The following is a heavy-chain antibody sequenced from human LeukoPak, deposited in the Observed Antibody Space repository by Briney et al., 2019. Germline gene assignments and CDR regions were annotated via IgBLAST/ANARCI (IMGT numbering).Heavy chain of an antibody. V-gene: IGHV4-39*07. CDR2: IYYSGST. Sequence: SETLSLTCTVSGGSISSSSYYWGWIRQPPGKGLEWIGSIYYSGSTYYNPSLKSRVTISVDTSKNQFSLKLSSVTAADTAVYYCARVGYSTWDGDYWGQGTLVTVSS. D-gene: IGHD6-13*01. CDR3: ARVGYSTWDGDY. J-gene: IGHJ4*02. CDR1: GGSISSSSYY.